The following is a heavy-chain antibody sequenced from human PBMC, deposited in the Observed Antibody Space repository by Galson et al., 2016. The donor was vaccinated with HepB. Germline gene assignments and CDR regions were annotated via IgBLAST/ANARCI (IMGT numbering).Heavy chain of an antibody. J-gene: IGHJ4*02. CDR3: ADGELRVG. D-gene: IGHD3-10*01. CDR2: INQDGSTT. V-gene: IGHV3-74*03. Sequence: SLRLSCAASGFTFSNYWMHWVRQAPGKGLVWVSRINQDGSTTTYADSVKGRFTISRDNAKNTLILQMNSLRVEDTAVYYCADGELRVGRGQGTLVTVSS. CDR1: GFTFSNYW.